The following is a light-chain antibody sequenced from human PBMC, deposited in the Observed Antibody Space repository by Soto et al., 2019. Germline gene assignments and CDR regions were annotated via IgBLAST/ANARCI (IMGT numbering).Light chain of an antibody. V-gene: IGKV3-20*01. CDR1: QSVTSSY. CDR2: AAS. Sequence: EIVLTQSPGTLSLSPGERAILSCRASQSVTSSYLAWYQQKPGQAPRLLIFAASSRATGIPDRFSGSGSGADFTLTISSLEPEDFAVYYCQQYGSSPRTFGQGTKVEIK. CDR3: QQYGSSPRT. J-gene: IGKJ1*01.